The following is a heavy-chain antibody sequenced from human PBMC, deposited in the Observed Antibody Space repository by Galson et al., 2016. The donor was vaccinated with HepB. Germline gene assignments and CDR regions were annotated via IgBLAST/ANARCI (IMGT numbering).Heavy chain of an antibody. CDR2: VSNDGNNK. CDR3: AKGNYYGSGSHLDY. D-gene: IGHD3-10*01. V-gene: IGHV3-30*18. Sequence: SLRLSCAASGFSFNIYGMHWVRQAPGKGLEWVAIVSNDGNNKYYADSVKGRFIISRDNSNNTLYLQMSSLTAEDTAVYYCAKGNYYGSGSHLDYWGQGALVTVSS. CDR1: GFSFNIYG. J-gene: IGHJ4*02.